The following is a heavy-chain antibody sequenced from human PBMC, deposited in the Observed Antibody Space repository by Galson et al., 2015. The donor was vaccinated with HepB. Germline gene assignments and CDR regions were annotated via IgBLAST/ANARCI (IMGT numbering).Heavy chain of an antibody. D-gene: IGHD2-2*02. CDR1: GFTFSSYD. J-gene: IGHJ2*01. Sequence: SLRLSCAASGFTFSSYDVHWVRQATGKGLEWVSAIGTAGDPYYPGSVKGRFTISRENAKNSLYLQMNSLRAGDTAVYYCARVAVPAAISDWYFDLWGRGTLVTVSS. CDR3: ARVAVPAAISDWYFDL. V-gene: IGHV3-13*05. CDR2: IGTAGDP.